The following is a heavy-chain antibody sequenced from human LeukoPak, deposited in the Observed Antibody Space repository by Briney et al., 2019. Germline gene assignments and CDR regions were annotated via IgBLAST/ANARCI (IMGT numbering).Heavy chain of an antibody. V-gene: IGHV1-69*13. J-gene: IGHJ3*02. CDR3: ARGPIVVVVAATPGDAFDI. D-gene: IGHD2-15*01. Sequence: GASVKVSCKASGGTFSSYAISWVRQAPGQGLEWMGGIIPIFDTANYAQKFQGRVTITADESTSTAYMELSSLRSEDTAMYYCARGPIVVVVAATPGDAFDIWGQGTMVTVSS. CDR2: IIPIFDTA. CDR1: GGTFSSYA.